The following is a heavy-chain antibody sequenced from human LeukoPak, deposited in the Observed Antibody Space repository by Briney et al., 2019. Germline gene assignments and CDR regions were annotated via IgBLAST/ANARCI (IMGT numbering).Heavy chain of an antibody. CDR1: GFTFSSYS. D-gene: IGHD3-22*01. Sequence: GGSLRLSCAASGFTFSSYSMNWVRQAPGKGLEWVSSISSSSNYIYYADSVKGRFTISRDNAKNSLYLQMNSLRAEDTAAYYCAQNFYDSSGLYFDYWGQGTLVTVSS. CDR2: ISSSSNYI. V-gene: IGHV3-21*01. CDR3: AQNFYDSSGLYFDY. J-gene: IGHJ4*02.